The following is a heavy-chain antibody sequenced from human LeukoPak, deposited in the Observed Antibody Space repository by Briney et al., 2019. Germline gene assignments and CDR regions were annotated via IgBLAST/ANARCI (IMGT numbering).Heavy chain of an antibody. V-gene: IGHV5-51*01. D-gene: IGHD3-16*01. Sequence: GESLKISCKGSGYSFTSYWIGWVRQMPGKGLEWMGIIYLGDSDTKYSPSFQGQGTISADKSISTAYLQWSSLKASDTAMYYCARPGQLGEYTPYYFDFWGQGTLVTVSS. J-gene: IGHJ4*02. CDR3: ARPGQLGEYTPYYFDF. CDR2: IYLGDSDT. CDR1: GYSFTSYW.